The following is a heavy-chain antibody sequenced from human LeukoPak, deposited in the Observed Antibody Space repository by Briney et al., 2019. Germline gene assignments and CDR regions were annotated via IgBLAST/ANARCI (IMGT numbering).Heavy chain of an antibody. CDR3: ARNLGYCSSTSCYARLHMDV. V-gene: IGHV3-48*03. CDR2: ISSSGSTI. Sequence: GGSLRLSCAASGFTFSSYEMNWVRQAPGKGLEWVSYISSSGSTIYYADSVKGRFTISRDNAKNSLYLQMNSLRAEDTAVYYCARNLGYCSSTSCYARLHMDVWGKGTTVTISS. CDR1: GFTFSSYE. D-gene: IGHD2-2*01. J-gene: IGHJ6*03.